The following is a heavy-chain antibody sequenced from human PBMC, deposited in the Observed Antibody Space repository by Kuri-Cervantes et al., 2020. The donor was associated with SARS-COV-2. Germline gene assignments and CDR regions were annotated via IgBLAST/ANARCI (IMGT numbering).Heavy chain of an antibody. CDR3: AREYSSSSDRLFYYYYYMDV. D-gene: IGHD6-6*01. CDR2: INPNSGGT. CDR1: GYTFTGYY. J-gene: IGHJ6*03. Sequence: ASVKVSCKASGYTFTGYYMHWVRQAPGQGLEWMGWINPNSGGTNYAQKFQGRVTMTRDTSISTAYMELRSLRSDDTAVYYCAREYSSSSDRLFYYYYYMDVWGKGTTVTVSS. V-gene: IGHV1-2*02.